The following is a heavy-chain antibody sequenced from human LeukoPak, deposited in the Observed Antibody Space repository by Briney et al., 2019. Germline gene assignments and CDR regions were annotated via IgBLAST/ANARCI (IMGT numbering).Heavy chain of an antibody. Sequence: ASVKVSCKASGGTFSSYAISWVRQAPGQGLEWMGGIIPIFGTANYAQKFQGRVTITADESTSTAYMELSSLGSEDTAVYYCASGEWELQMVPQYFQHWGQGTLVTVSS. CDR3: ASGEWELQMVPQYFQH. CDR2: IIPIFGTA. J-gene: IGHJ1*01. D-gene: IGHD1-26*01. CDR1: GGTFSSYA. V-gene: IGHV1-69*13.